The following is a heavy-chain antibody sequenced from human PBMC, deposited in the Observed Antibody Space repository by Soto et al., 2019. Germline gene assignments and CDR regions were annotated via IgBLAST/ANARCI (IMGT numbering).Heavy chain of an antibody. CDR1: GYTFTAYY. CDR2: INPKFGDT. J-gene: IGHJ6*02. Sequence: QVQLVQSGAGVKEPGDSVRVSCEASGYTFTAYYIHWVRQAPGQGLEWMGWINPKFGDTTYAQDFQGRLTLTRDMSISTVYMDLSRLTSDDTAIYYCARNMDYYYGPGSGNGHGVWGQGTTVNVFS. CDR3: ARNMDYYYGPGSGNGHGV. V-gene: IGHV1-2*02. D-gene: IGHD3-10*01.